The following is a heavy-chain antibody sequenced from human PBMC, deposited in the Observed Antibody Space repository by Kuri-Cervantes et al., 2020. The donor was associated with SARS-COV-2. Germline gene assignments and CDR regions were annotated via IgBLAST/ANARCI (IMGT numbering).Heavy chain of an antibody. CDR1: GFTFSSYG. D-gene: IGHD1-26*01. Sequence: GGSRRPSGAASGFTFSSYGMHWVRQAPGKGREGVAVISLDGSNKYYADSAKGRFTISRDNSKNTLYLQMNSLRAEDTAVYYCAKEMGATKYFQHWGQGTLVTVSS. CDR3: AKEMGATKYFQH. J-gene: IGHJ1*01. V-gene: IGHV3-30*18. CDR2: ISLDGSNK.